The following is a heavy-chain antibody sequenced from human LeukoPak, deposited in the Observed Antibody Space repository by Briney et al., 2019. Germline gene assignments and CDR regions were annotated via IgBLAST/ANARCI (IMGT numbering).Heavy chain of an antibody. Sequence: SETLSLTCTVSGGSISSGDYYWSWIRQPPGKGLEWIGYIYYSGSTYYNPSLKSRDTISVDTSKNQFSLKLSSVTAADTAVYYCARVGGPYDSRFDYWGQGTLVTVSS. CDR2: IYYSGST. V-gene: IGHV4-30-4*08. CDR1: GGSISSGDYY. D-gene: IGHD3-22*01. J-gene: IGHJ4*02. CDR3: ARVGGPYDSRFDY.